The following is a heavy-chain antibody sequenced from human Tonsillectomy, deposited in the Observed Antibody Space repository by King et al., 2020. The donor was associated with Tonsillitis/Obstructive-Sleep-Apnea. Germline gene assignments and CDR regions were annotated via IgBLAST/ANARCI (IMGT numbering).Heavy chain of an antibody. D-gene: IGHD5-12*01. CDR2: ISYDGSNK. CDR1: GFTFSSYA. CDR3: ARETLYSGYDPRFLYYYYCMDV. J-gene: IGHJ6*02. Sequence: QLVQSGGGVVQPGRSLRLSCAASGFTFSSYAMHWVRQAPGKGLEWVAVISYDGSNKYYADSVKGRFTISRDNSKNTLYLQMNSLRAEDTAVYYCARETLYSGYDPRFLYYYYCMDVWGQGTTVTVSS. V-gene: IGHV3-30*04.